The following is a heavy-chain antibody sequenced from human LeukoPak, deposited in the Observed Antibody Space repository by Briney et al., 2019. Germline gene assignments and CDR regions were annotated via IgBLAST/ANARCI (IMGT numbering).Heavy chain of an antibody. V-gene: IGHV3-7*01. Sequence: PGGSLRLSCAASGFTFSSYWMSWVRLAPGKGLEWVANIKQDGSEKYYVDSVKGRFTISRDNAKNSLYLQMNSLRAEDTAVYYCARARGYCSSTSCRHHYYYYYYMDVWGKGTTVTVSS. D-gene: IGHD2-2*01. CDR1: GFTFSSYW. CDR3: ARARGYCSSTSCRHHYYYYYYMDV. CDR2: IKQDGSEK. J-gene: IGHJ6*03.